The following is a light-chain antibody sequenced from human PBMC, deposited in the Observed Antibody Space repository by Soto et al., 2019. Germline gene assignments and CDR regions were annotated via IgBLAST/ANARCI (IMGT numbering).Light chain of an antibody. CDR3: QQYGSSGT. CDR2: GAS. CDR1: QSVSNNY. V-gene: IGKV3-20*01. J-gene: IGKJ1*01. Sequence: EIVLTQSPCTLSLSLGERATLSCRASQSVSNNYLAWYHQKPGQAPRLLIYGASNRATGIPDRFSGSGSGTDFTLTISRLEPEDFAVYYCQQYGSSGTFGQGTKVDI.